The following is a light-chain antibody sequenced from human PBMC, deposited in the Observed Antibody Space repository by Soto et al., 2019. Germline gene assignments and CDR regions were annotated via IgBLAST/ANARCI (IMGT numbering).Light chain of an antibody. CDR1: QRIDSW. V-gene: IGKV1-5*03. CDR2: KES. Sequence: DIQMTQSPSTLSASVGDRVTITCRASQRIDSWLAWYQQKPGKTPKVLISKESILESGVPSRFSGSASGIEFTLTISNLQTEDFATYYCQQYGANSPWTFGQGTKVEIK. J-gene: IGKJ1*01. CDR3: QQYGANSPWT.